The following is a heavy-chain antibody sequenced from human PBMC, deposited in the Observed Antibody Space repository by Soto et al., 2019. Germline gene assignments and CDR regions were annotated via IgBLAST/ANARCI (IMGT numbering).Heavy chain of an antibody. Sequence: QMQLVESGGGVVQPGTSLRLSCAASGFDFSSYGMHWVRQTPGKGLEWVAVLGFDGGGRYYADSVKGRFTISRDNSKKMLYLQMDSLRAGDTALYYCAREPVGPDYAMDVWDQGTTVTVSS. V-gene: IGHV3-33*01. CDR2: LGFDGGGR. J-gene: IGHJ6*02. D-gene: IGHD1-26*01. CDR1: GFDFSSYG. CDR3: AREPVGPDYAMDV.